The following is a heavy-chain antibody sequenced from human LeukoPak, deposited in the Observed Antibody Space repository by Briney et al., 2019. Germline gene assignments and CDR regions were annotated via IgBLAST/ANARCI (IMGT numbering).Heavy chain of an antibody. J-gene: IGHJ3*02. CDR2: ISDSGST. D-gene: IGHD2-2*01. CDR3: ARVPIPVVPAATDAFDI. Sequence: SETLSLTCTVSGGSISTFYWSWIRQPPGKGLEWIGYISDSGSTNYNPSLKIRVTISVDTSQSQFSLRLSSVTAADTAVYYCARVPIPVVPAATDAFDIWGQGTMVAVSS. V-gene: IGHV4-59*01. CDR1: GGSISTFY.